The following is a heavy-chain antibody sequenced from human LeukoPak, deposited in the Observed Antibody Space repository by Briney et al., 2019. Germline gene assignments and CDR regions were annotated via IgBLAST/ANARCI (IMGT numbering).Heavy chain of an antibody. J-gene: IGHJ4*02. CDR2: ISGKNIYI. CDR3: AREVDYAARFFDY. CDR1: GFTFSDYS. V-gene: IGHV3-21*01. D-gene: IGHD4-17*01. Sequence: GSLRLSCAASGFTFSDYSMNWVRQAPGKGLEWVSSISGKNIYINYVDSVKGRFTISRDDAKNSLYLQMNSLRAEDTAVYYCAREVDYAARFFDYWGQGILVTVSS.